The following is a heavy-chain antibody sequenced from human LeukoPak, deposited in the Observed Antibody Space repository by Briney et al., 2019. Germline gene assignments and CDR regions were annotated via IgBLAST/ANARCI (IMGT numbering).Heavy chain of an antibody. D-gene: IGHD3-22*01. J-gene: IGHJ6*02. V-gene: IGHV6-1*01. CDR2: TYYRSKWYN. CDR3: ARGLSGYYYDSSGYYSPPYYYGMDA. Sequence: SQTLSLTCAISGDSVSSNSAAWTWIRQSPSRGLEWLGRTYYRSKWYNDYAVSVKSRITINPDTSKNQFSLQLNSVTPEDTAVYYCARGLSGYYYDSSGYYSPPYYYGMDAWGQGTTVTVSS. CDR1: GDSVSSNSAA.